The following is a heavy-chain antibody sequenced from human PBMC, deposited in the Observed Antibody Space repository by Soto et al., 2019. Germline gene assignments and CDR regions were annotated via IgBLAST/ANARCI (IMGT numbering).Heavy chain of an antibody. Sequence: QVQLVESGGGVVQPGRSLRLSCAASGFTFSSYGMHWVRQAPGKGLEWVAGIWYDGSNKYYADSVKGRFTISRDNSKNTLYLQMNSLRAEDTAVYYCARDWGAYCGGDCSDYSYWGQGTLVTVSS. V-gene: IGHV3-33*01. J-gene: IGHJ4*02. CDR3: ARDWGAYCGGDCSDYSY. D-gene: IGHD2-21*02. CDR1: GFTFSSYG. CDR2: IWYDGSNK.